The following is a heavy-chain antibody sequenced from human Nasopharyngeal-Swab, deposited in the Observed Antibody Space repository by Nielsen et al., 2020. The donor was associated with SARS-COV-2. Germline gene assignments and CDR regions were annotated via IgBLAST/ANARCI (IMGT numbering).Heavy chain of an antibody. CDR2: IGTVGDT. V-gene: IGHV3-13*01. J-gene: IGHJ3*02. CDR1: GFTFSSYD. CDR3: ARGGLRGDAFDI. Sequence: GGSLRLSCAASGFTFSSYDMHWVRQVTGKGLEWVSVIGTVGDTYYPGSVKGRFTISRENAKNSLYLQMNSLRAGDTAVYYYARGGLRGDAFDIWGQGTMVTVSS. D-gene: IGHD3-10*01.